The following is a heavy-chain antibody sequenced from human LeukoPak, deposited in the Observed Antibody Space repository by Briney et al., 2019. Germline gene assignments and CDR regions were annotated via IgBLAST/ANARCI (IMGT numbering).Heavy chain of an antibody. D-gene: IGHD5-24*01. CDR3: ATEGDGDFSPDDAFHM. J-gene: IGHJ3*02. CDR1: GFTFTNYA. CDR2: TVGIGPDT. V-gene: IGHV3-23*01. Sequence: PGGSLRLSCAASGFTFTNYAMTWVHQAPGKGLEWVAATVGIGPDTYHADSVKGRFTISRDNAKKTLYLQMNSLRAEDTAEYFCATEGDGDFSPDDAFHMWGQGTMVIVSS.